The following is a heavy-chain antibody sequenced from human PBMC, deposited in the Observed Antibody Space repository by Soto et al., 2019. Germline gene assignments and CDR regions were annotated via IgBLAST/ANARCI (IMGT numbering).Heavy chain of an antibody. Sequence: EVPLVESGGGLVQPGGSLRLSCAASGFTVRSNYMSWVRQAPGKGLEWVSILYSDGTTNYADSVKGRFTISRDNSKNTVYLQMNNLRAEDTAVYYCARDSDPWGQGTLVTVSS. J-gene: IGHJ5*02. CDR3: ARDSDP. CDR1: GFTVRSNY. V-gene: IGHV3-66*01. CDR2: LYSDGTT.